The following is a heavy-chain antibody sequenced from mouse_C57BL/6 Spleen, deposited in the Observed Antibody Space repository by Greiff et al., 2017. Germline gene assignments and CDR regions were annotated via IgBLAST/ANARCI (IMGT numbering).Heavy chain of an antibody. CDR3: AREIDYYGSIYLGFAY. J-gene: IGHJ3*01. D-gene: IGHD1-1*01. Sequence: QVQLQQSGAELARPGASVKMSCKASGYTFTSYTMHWVKQRPGQGLEWIGYINPSSGYTKYNQKFKDKATLTADKSSSTAYMQLSSLTSEDSAVYYFAREIDYYGSIYLGFAYWGQGTLVTVSA. CDR1: GYTFTSYT. CDR2: INPSSGYT. V-gene: IGHV1-4*01.